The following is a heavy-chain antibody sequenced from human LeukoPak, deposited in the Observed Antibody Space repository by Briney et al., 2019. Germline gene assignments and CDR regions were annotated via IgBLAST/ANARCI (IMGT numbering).Heavy chain of an antibody. J-gene: IGHJ4*02. CDR1: GFIFSNYW. CDR3: VRDGGVSGYDLLDY. Sequence: GGSLRLSCTASGFIFSNYWMTWVRQAPAKGLEWVAQINQDGSKEYYIDSVKARFSISRDNARNSLSLQMNSLRAEDTAVYYCVRDGGVSGYDLLDYWGQGTLVTVSS. V-gene: IGHV3-7*01. CDR2: INQDGSKE. D-gene: IGHD5-12*01.